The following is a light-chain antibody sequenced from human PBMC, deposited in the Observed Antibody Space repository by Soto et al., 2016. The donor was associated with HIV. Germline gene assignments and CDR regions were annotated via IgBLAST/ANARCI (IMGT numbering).Light chain of an antibody. J-gene: IGKJ4*01. CDR3: QQTTSFPPFS. V-gene: IGKV1-5*03. Sequence: DIQMTQSPSTLSASVGGRVTITCRASQSISTWLAWYQQKPDKPPKLLIYKASTLENGVPSRFSGSGSGTDFTLTINSLQPEDFATYYCQQTTSFPPFSFGGGTKVEIK. CDR2: KAS. CDR1: QSISTW.